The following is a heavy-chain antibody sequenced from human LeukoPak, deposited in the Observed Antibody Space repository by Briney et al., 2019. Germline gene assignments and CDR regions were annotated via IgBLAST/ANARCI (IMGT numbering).Heavy chain of an antibody. D-gene: IGHD3-10*01. CDR1: GGTFSSYA. V-gene: IGHV1-8*02. Sequence: ASVKISCKASGGTFSSYAINWVRHATGQGLEWMGWMNPNSGNTGYAQKFQGRVTMTRNTSISTAYMELSSLRSEDTAVYYCARGVGWGSSYLYYYYMDVWGKGTTVTVSS. J-gene: IGHJ6*03. CDR2: MNPNSGNT. CDR3: ARGVGWGSSYLYYYYMDV.